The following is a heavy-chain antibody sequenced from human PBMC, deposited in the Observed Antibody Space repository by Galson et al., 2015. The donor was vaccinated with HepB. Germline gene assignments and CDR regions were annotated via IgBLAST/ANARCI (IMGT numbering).Heavy chain of an antibody. D-gene: IGHD5-24*01. J-gene: IGHJ4*02. CDR1: GGSFSGYY. CDR3: ASNSRGGYNLY. CDR2: INHSGST. V-gene: IGHV4-34*01. Sequence: SETLSLTCAVYGGSFSGYYWSWIRQPPGKGLEWIGEINHSGSTNYNPSLKSRVTISVDTSKNQFSLKLSSVTAADTAVYYCASNSRGGYNLYWGQGTLVTVSS.